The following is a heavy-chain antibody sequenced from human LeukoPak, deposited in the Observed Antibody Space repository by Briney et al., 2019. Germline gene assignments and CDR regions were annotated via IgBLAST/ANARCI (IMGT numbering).Heavy chain of an antibody. CDR1: GFTFSSYA. J-gene: IGHJ6*02. V-gene: IGHV3-23*01. CDR3: AKWGEQQLVPHHCSPIYYYYGMDV. Sequence: PGGSLRLSCAASGFTFSSYAMSWVRQAPGKGLEWVSAISGSGGSTYYADSVKGGFTISRDNSKNTLYLQMNSLRAEDTAVYYCAKWGEQQLVPHHCSPIYYYYGMDVWGQGTTVTVSS. D-gene: IGHD6-13*01. CDR2: ISGSGGST.